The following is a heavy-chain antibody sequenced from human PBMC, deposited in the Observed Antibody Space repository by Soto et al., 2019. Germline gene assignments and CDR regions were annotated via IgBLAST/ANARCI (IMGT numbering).Heavy chain of an antibody. CDR1: GYRFTVYY. CDR2: INPNSGGT. CDR3: ARVLSQYCSSTSCYAGFNY. J-gene: IGHJ4*02. V-gene: IGHV1-2*04. Sequence: GASVKVCCKAPGYRFTVYYIHCVRQAHGQGLEWMGWINPNSGGTNYAQKFQGWVTMTRDTSISTAYMELSRLRSDDTAVYYCARVLSQYCSSTSCYAGFNYWGQGTLVTVSS. D-gene: IGHD2-2*01.